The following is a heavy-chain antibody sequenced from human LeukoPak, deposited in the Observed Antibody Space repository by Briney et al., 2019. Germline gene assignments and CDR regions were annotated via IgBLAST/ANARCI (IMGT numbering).Heavy chain of an antibody. CDR3: ARVPPQYYYDSSGYYD. D-gene: IGHD3-22*01. J-gene: IGHJ4*02. V-gene: IGHV1-18*01. Sequence: GASVKVSCKASGYTFTSYGISWVRQAPGQGLEWMGWISAYNGNTNYAQKLQGRVTMTTDTSTSTAYMELRSLRSDDTAVYYCARVPPQYYYDSSGYYDWGQGTLVTVSS. CDR2: ISAYNGNT. CDR1: GYTFTSYG.